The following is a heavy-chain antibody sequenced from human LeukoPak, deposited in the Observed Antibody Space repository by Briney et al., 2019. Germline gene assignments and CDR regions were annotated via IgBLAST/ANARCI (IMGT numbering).Heavy chain of an antibody. J-gene: IGHJ4*02. CDR1: GITLSNYG. CDR3: ARDHNYAFDN. D-gene: IGHD4-11*01. CDR2: IGISSGNT. Sequence: GGSLRLSCAVSGITLSNYGMSWVRQAPGKGLEWISYIGISSGNTKYADSVKGRFTILGDSAKNSLYLQMNSLRVEDTAVYYCARDHNYAFDNWGQGTLVTVSS. V-gene: IGHV3-48*04.